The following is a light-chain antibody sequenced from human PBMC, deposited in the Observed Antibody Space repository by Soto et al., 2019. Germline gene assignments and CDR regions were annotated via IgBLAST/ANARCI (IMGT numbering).Light chain of an antibody. CDR3: QQYASSPWT. CDR2: GTS. Sequence: EIVLTQSPGTLSLSPGERATLSCRASQSVNSRYLAWYQQKPGQAPRLLIYGTSSRATGIPDRFSGSGSGTDFTLTISRLEPEDFAVYYCQQYASSPWTFSQGTKVEIK. J-gene: IGKJ1*01. V-gene: IGKV3-20*01. CDR1: QSVNSRY.